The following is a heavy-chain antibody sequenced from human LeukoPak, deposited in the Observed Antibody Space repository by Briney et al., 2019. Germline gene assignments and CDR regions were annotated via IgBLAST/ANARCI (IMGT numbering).Heavy chain of an antibody. J-gene: IGHJ4*02. CDR1: GFTFSNYW. CDR2: ISSDGSST. Sequence: PGGSLRLSCAASGFTFSNYWMHWVRQAPGKGLVWVSRISSDGSSTTYADSVKGRFTISRDNAKNTLYLQMNSLRAEDTAVYYCARVWGDFDYWGQGTLVTVSS. CDR3: ARVWGDFDY. D-gene: IGHD3-16*01. V-gene: IGHV3-74*01.